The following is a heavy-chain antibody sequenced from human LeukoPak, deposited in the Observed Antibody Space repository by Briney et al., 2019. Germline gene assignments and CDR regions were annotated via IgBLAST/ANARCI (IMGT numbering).Heavy chain of an antibody. Sequence: GGSLRLSCAASGFTFSSYSMNWVRQAPGKGLEWVSSISSSSSYIYYTDSVKGRFTISRDNAKKSLYLQMNSLRAEDTAVYYCAELGITMIGGVWGKGTTVTISS. D-gene: IGHD3-10*02. CDR1: GFTFSSYS. CDR2: ISSSSSYI. V-gene: IGHV3-21*01. CDR3: AELGITMIGGV. J-gene: IGHJ6*04.